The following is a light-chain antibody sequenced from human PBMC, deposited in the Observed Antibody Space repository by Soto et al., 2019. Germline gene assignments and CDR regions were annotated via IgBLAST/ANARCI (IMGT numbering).Light chain of an antibody. J-gene: IGKJ2*01. CDR2: GAS. CDR1: QSDSSN. CDR3: QQYNKWPPYT. V-gene: IGKV3-15*01. Sequence: EIVMTQSPATLSVSPGERATLSCRTSQSDSSNLAWYQKKPGQTTRLLIYGASTRATGIPARFSGSGSGTEFTLTISSLQSEDFAVYYCQQYNKWPPYTFGQGTKLEIK.